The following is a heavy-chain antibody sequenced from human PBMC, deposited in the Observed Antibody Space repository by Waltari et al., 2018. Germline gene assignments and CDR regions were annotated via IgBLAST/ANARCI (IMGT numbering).Heavy chain of an antibody. CDR1: GFTFSNSW. J-gene: IGHJ4*02. CDR2: RKQDGSEK. V-gene: IGHV3-7*01. Sequence: EVQLVESGGGLVQPGGSLRLSCAASGFTFSNSWMNWVRQAPGKGLEWVANRKQDGSEKYYVDSVKGRFTISRDNAKNSLYLQMNSLRAEDTAVYYCAGGKPSGYWGQGTLVTGSS. CDR3: AGGKPSGY.